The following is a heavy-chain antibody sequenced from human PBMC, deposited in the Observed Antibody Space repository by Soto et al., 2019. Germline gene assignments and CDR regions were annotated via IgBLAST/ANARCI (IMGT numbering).Heavy chain of an antibody. D-gene: IGHD3-16*02. Sequence: GGSLRLSCAASGFTFSDYYMSWIRQAPGKGLEWVSYISSSGSTIYYADSVKGRFTISRDNAKNSLYLQMKSLRAEDTAVYYCARDSLYDYIWGSYRYTGHFDYWGQGTLVTVSS. CDR1: GFTFSDYY. CDR3: ARDSLYDYIWGSYRYTGHFDY. CDR2: ISSSGSTI. J-gene: IGHJ4*02. V-gene: IGHV3-11*01.